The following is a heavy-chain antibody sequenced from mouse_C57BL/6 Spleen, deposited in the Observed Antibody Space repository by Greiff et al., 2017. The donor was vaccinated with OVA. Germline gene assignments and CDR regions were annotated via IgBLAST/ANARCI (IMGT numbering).Heavy chain of an antibody. J-gene: IGHJ2*01. V-gene: IGHV1-50*01. CDR1: GYTFTSYW. CDR3: ARGSGYLDY. D-gene: IGHD3-2*02. Sequence: VQLQQPGAELVKPGASVKLSCKASGYTFTSYWMQWVKQRPGQGLEWIGEIDPSDSYTNYNQKFKGKATLTVDTSSSTAYMQLSSLTSEDSAVYYCARGSGYLDYWGQGTTLTVSS. CDR2: IDPSDSYT.